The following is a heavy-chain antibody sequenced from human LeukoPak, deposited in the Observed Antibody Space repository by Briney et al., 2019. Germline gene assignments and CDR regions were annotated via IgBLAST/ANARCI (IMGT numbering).Heavy chain of an antibody. CDR3: AKDSRGGPDYLAAAGYYYDMDV. Sequence: GGSLRLSCAASGFNFSNYAMSWVRQAPAKGLEWVSALSGRGSNTYYADSVKGRFTISRDNSKNTLYLQMNSLRAEDTAVYYCAKDSRGGPDYLAAAGYYYDMDVWGQGTTVTVSS. CDR2: LSGRGSNT. D-gene: IGHD6-13*01. V-gene: IGHV3-23*01. J-gene: IGHJ6*02. CDR1: GFNFSNYA.